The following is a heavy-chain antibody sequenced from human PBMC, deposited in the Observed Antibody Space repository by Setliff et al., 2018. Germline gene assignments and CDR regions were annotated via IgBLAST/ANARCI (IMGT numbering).Heavy chain of an antibody. CDR2: IWDDVGNK. CDR3: ARTCSGSGCYAGLES. J-gene: IGHJ4*02. V-gene: IGHV3-33*08. D-gene: IGHD2-15*01. Sequence: GGSLRLSCAASGFTFSTYRMHWVRQAPGKGLEWVAVIWDDVGNKYHADSVKGRFTISRDNSKNTLYLQMNSLRPEDTAVYYCARTCSGSGCYAGLESWGQGTPVTVSS. CDR1: GFTFSTYR.